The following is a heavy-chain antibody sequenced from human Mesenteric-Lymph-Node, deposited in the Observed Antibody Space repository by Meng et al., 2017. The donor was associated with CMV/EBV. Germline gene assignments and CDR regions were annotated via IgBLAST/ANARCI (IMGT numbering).Heavy chain of an antibody. CDR2: IKSKTDGGTA. D-gene: IGHD2-21*01. Sequence: GESLKISCVASGFTFSKAWMSWVRQAPGKGLEWLGLIKSKTDGGTAGYAAPVKGRFTISRDDSKTTLYLQMNSLKSEDTAVYYCATAPIPSWDISTRPLPDYWGQGTLVTVSS. CDR3: ATAPIPSWDISTRPLPDY. J-gene: IGHJ4*02. V-gene: IGHV3-15*01. CDR1: GFTFSKAW.